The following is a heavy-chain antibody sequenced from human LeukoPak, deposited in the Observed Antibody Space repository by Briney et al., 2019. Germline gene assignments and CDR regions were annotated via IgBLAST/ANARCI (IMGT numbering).Heavy chain of an antibody. CDR2: IYHSGNT. J-gene: IGHJ4*02. CDR1: GGSISSYY. D-gene: IGHD6-19*01. V-gene: IGHV4-59*08. Sequence: PSETLSLTCTVSGGSISSYYWSWIRQPPGKGLEWIGYIYHSGNTYYNPSLKSRVTISVDTSKNQFSLNLSSATAADTAVYYCARHFGLYSSGSYYFDYWGQGTLVTVSS. CDR3: ARHFGLYSSGSYYFDY.